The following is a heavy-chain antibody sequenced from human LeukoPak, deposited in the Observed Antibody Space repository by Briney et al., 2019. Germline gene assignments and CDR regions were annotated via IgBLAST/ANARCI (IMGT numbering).Heavy chain of an antibody. CDR2: IYSTGST. Sequence: SETLSLTCTGSGGSISSYYWSWIRQPAGKGLEWIGRIYSTGSTNYNPSLQSRVTMSVDTSKNQFSLRLRSVTAADTAVYYCARQIASAGTAGFDFWGQGALVTVSS. V-gene: IGHV4-4*07. J-gene: IGHJ4*02. CDR3: ARQIASAGTAGFDF. CDR1: GGSISSYY. D-gene: IGHD6-13*01.